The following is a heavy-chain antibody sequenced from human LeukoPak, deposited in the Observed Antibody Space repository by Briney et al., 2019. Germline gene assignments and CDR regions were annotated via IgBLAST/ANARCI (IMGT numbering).Heavy chain of an antibody. J-gene: IGHJ4*02. V-gene: IGHV1-8*01. CDR3: ARDLYYGSGSPDY. D-gene: IGHD3-10*01. CDR2: MNPNSGNT. CDR1: GYTFTSYD. Sequence: ASVRVSCKASGYTFTSYDINWVRQATGQGLEWMGWMNPNSGNTGYAQKLQGRVTMTTDTSTSTAYMELRSLRSDDTAVYYCARDLYYGSGSPDYWGQGTLVTVSS.